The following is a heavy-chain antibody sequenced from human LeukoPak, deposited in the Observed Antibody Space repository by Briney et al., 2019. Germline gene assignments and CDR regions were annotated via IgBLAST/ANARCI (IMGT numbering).Heavy chain of an antibody. J-gene: IGHJ3*02. CDR3: AKVVVVVPAALGAFDI. V-gene: IGHV3-23*01. CDR1: GFTFSSYA. Sequence: GGSLRLSCAASGFTFSSYAMSWVRQAPGKGLEWVSAISGSGGSTYYADSVKGRFTISRDNSKNTLYLQMNSLRAEDTAVYYCAKVVVVVPAALGAFDIWGQGTMVTVSS. CDR2: ISGSGGST. D-gene: IGHD2-2*01.